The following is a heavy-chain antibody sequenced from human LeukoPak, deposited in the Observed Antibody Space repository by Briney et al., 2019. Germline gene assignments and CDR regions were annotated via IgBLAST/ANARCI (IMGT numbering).Heavy chain of an antibody. D-gene: IGHD6-19*01. CDR2: ISGSGGST. CDR3: ASGLQWLARRCYYMDV. V-gene: IGHV3-23*01. J-gene: IGHJ6*03. CDR1: GFTFSNFA. Sequence: PGGSLRLSCVASGFTFSNFAMEWVRQAPGKGLEWVSAISGSGGSTYYADSVKGRFTISRDNSKNTLYLQMNSLRAEDTAVYYCASGLQWLARRCYYMDVWGKGTTVTVSS.